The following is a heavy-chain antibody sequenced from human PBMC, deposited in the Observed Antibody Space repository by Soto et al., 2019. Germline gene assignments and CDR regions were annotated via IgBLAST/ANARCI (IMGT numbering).Heavy chain of an antibody. V-gene: IGHV1-2*02. CDR3: ARGGTTSLDY. D-gene: IGHD1-1*01. CDR2: INPNSGGP. J-gene: IGHJ4*02. Sequence: ASVKVSCKAPRDTFTSYYMHWVRHAPGQGLEWMGWINPNSGGPISAQKFQGRVTMTRDTSISTAYLELSRLRSDDTAVYYCARGGTTSLDYWGQGTQVTVSS. CDR1: RDTFTSYY.